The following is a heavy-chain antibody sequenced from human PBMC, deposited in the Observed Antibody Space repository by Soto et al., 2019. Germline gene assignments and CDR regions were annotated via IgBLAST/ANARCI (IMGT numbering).Heavy chain of an antibody. CDR2: MYYRGST. D-gene: IGHD6-13*01. Sequence: SETLSLTCTVSGGSIRSSPYYWGWIRQPPGKGLEWIGTMYYRGSTNYNPSLKSRVTISVDTSKNQFSLKLSSVTAADTAVYYCARTPSGYSSSWYVSTYYYGMDVWGQGTTVTVSS. CDR1: GGSIRSSPYY. J-gene: IGHJ6*02. CDR3: ARTPSGYSSSWYVSTYYYGMDV. V-gene: IGHV4-39*07.